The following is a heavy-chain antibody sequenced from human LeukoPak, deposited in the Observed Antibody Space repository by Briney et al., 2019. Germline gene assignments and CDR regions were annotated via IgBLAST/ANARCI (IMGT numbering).Heavy chain of an antibody. D-gene: IGHD3-10*01. CDR3: ARGFGMSSVKMFDY. CDR2: ISYDGSNK. CDR1: GFTFSSYG. V-gene: IGHV3-30*03. Sequence: PGRSLRLSCAASGFTFSSYGMHWVRQAPGKGLEWVAVISYDGSNKYYADSVKGRFTTSRENAKNSLFLQMNSLRAGDTAVYYCARGFGMSSVKMFDYWGQGILVTVSS. J-gene: IGHJ4*02.